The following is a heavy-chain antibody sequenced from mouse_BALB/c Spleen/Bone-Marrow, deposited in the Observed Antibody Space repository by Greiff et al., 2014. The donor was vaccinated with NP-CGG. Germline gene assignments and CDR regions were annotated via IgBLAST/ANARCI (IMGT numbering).Heavy chain of an antibody. CDR2: INYDGTN. D-gene: IGHD1-1*01. J-gene: IGHJ3*01. CDR1: GYSITSGHY. CDR3: GRDRGNYYGTSYIAY. Sequence: EVKLVESGPGLVKPSQSLSLTCSVTGYSITSGHYWNWIRQFPGNKLEWMDYINYDGTNNYNPSLRNRISITRDTSKNQFFLKLNSVTTEDTAAYFCGRDRGNYYGTSYIAYWGQGTLVTVSA. V-gene: IGHV3-6*02.